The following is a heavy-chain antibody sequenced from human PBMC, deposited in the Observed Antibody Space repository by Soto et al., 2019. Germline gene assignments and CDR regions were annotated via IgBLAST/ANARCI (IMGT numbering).Heavy chain of an antibody. J-gene: IGHJ4*02. CDR3: ALRYSSGWPFDY. CDR2: ISAYNGNT. Sequence: ASVKVSCKASGYTFTSHGISWVRQAPGQGLEWMGWISAYNGNTNYAQKLQGRVTMTTDTSTSTAYMELRSLRSDDTAVYYCALRYSSGWPFDYWGQGTLVTVSS. CDR1: GYTFTSHG. D-gene: IGHD6-19*01. V-gene: IGHV1-18*01.